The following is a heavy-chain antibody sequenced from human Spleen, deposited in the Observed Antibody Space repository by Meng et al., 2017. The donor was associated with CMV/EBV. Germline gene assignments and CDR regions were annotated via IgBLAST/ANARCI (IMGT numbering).Heavy chain of an antibody. V-gene: IGHV1-2*02. CDR3: ATGGVIINLDY. Sequence: ASVKVSCKASGYTFTAYYMHWVRQVPGQGLEWMGWINPNSGGTNYAQKFQGRVTMTRDTSITTSYMDLSSLRSDDTAVYYCATGGVIINLDYWGQGTLVTVSS. J-gene: IGHJ4*02. D-gene: IGHD3-3*01. CDR1: GYTFTAYY. CDR2: INPNSGGT.